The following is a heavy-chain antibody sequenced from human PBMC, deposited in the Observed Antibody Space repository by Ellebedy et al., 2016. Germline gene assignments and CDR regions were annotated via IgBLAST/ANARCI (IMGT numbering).Heavy chain of an antibody. J-gene: IGHJ4*02. CDR2: ISSSSSTI. CDR3: AGESVVATTRSPLIY. V-gene: IGHV3-48*01. Sequence: GGSLRLSCAASGFTFSSYGMNWVRQAPGKGLEWISYISSSSSTIYYADSVKGRFTISRDNSKNTLYLQMNSLRAEDTAVYYCAGESVVATTRSPLIYWGQGTLVTVTS. D-gene: IGHD1-26*01. CDR1: GFTFSSYG.